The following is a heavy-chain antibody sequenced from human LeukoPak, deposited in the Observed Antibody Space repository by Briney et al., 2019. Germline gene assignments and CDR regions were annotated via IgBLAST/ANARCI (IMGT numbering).Heavy chain of an antibody. Sequence: PGGSLRLSCAASGFTFSSYGMHWVRQAPGKGLEWVSAISGRGGTTYYADSVQGRLTISRDNSKNTLYLQMSSLRGEDTAVYYCAKITWFEQYYYYALDVWGHGTTVSVSS. CDR2: ISGRGGTT. D-gene: IGHD3-10*01. V-gene: IGHV3-23*01. CDR3: AKITWFEQYYYYALDV. CDR1: GFTFSSYG. J-gene: IGHJ6*02.